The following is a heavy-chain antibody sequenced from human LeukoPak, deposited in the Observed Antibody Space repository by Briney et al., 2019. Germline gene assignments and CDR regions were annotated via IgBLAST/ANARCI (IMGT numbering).Heavy chain of an antibody. D-gene: IGHD3-10*01. V-gene: IGHV3-7*01. CDR2: IKHIGGEK. J-gene: IGHJ4*02. Sequence: GGSLRLSCAASGFIFSTYWMTWVRQAPGKGLEWVANIKHIGGEKYYVDPVKGRFTISRDNAKNSLYLQMNSLRAEDTAVYYCARGAGVFDYWGQGTLVTVSS. CDR3: ARGAGVFDY. CDR1: GFIFSTYW.